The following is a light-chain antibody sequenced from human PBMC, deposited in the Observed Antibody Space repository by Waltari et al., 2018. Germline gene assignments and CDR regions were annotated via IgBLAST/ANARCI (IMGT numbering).Light chain of an antibody. CDR1: ALPKQY. CDR2: RDT. V-gene: IGLV3-25*03. CDR3: QSADSSGNYVV. Sequence: SYELTQPPSVSVSPGQTARITCPGDALPKQYAYWYQQRPGQAPVLVIYRDTERPSGIPERFSGSSSGTIVTLTISGVQAEDEADYYCQSADSSGNYVVFGGGTKLTVL. J-gene: IGLJ2*01.